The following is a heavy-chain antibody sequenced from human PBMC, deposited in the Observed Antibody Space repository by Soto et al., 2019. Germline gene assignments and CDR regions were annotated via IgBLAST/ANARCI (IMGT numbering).Heavy chain of an antibody. CDR3: AKDPTYYYDSSGYYGGYFDY. V-gene: IGHV3-23*01. D-gene: IGHD3-22*01. Sequence: GGSLRLSCAASGFTFSSYAMSWVRQAPGKGLEWVSAISGSGGSTYYADSVKGRFTISRDNSKNTLYLQMNSLRAEDTAVYYYAKDPTYYYDSSGYYGGYFDYWGQGTLVTVSS. CDR1: GFTFSSYA. J-gene: IGHJ4*02. CDR2: ISGSGGST.